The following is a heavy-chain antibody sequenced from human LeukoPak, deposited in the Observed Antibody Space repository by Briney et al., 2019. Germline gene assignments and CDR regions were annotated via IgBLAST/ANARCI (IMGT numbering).Heavy chain of an antibody. CDR1: GFTFSSYA. D-gene: IGHD2-2*01. CDR3: AKDYCSSTSCLTDY. J-gene: IGHJ4*02. Sequence: PGGSLRLSCAASGFTFSSYAMSWVRQAPGKGLEWVSAISGSGGSTYYADSVKGRFTISRDNSKNTLYLQMNSLRAEDTAVYYCAKDYCSSTSCLTDYWGQGTLVTVSS. V-gene: IGHV3-23*01. CDR2: ISGSGGST.